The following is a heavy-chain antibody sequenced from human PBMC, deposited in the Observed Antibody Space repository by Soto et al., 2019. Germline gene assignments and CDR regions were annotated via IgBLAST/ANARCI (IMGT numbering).Heavy chain of an antibody. CDR2: IIPIFGTA. CDR1: GGTFSSYA. D-gene: IGHD1-7*01. V-gene: IGHV1-69*13. CDR3: ARRQLELGDYYYYGMDV. Sequence: SVKVSCKASGGTFSSYAISWVRQAPGQGLEWMGGIIPIFGTANYAQKFQGRVTITADESTSTAYMELSSLRSEDTAVYYCARRQLELGDYYYYGMDVWGQGTTVTVSS. J-gene: IGHJ6*02.